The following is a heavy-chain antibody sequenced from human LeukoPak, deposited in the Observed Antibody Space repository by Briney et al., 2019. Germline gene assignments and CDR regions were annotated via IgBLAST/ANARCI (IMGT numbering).Heavy chain of an antibody. D-gene: IGHD3-22*01. CDR1: GYSISNGYY. CDR2: IYTTGST. CDR3: ARDGFYDSSGYYYNWVFDY. J-gene: IGHJ4*02. Sequence: KSLETLSLTCTVSGYSISNGYYWSWIRQPAGKGLEWIGRIYTTGSTYYNHFLKSRVTMAVDTSKNQFSLRLSSVTAADTAVYYCARDGFYDSSGYYYNWVFDYWGQGTLVTVSS. V-gene: IGHV4-4*07.